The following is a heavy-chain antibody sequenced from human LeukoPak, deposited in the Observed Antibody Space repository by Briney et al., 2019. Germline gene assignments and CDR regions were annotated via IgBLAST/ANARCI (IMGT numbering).Heavy chain of an antibody. CDR2: ITGSSSSI. V-gene: IGHV3-21*04. CDR1: GFTFSTSG. CDR3: ARSADSSGSDAFDI. J-gene: IGHJ3*02. D-gene: IGHD3-22*01. Sequence: GGSLRLSCAASGFTFSTSGMNWVRQAPGKGLEWVSCITGSSSSIYYRNSVKGRFTISRDNAKNSLYLQMNSLRAEDTAVYYCARSADSSGSDAFDIWGQGTMVTVSS.